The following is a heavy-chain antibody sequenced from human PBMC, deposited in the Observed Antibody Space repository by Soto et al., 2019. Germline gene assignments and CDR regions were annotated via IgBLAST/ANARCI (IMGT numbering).Heavy chain of an antibody. Sequence: QITLKESGPALLKPTQTLTLTCTFSGFSLSTTSVAVGWIRQPPGKALEWLALIYWNDREGYNPSLRGRLSVSNDASKSQVALTMTNMSPVDTGTNFCAHSDSPPRLSDSWGPGTLVTVSS. CDR2: IYWNDRE. CDR1: GFSLSTTSVA. CDR3: AHSDSPPRLSDS. D-gene: IGHD3-16*01. J-gene: IGHJ4*02. V-gene: IGHV2-5*01.